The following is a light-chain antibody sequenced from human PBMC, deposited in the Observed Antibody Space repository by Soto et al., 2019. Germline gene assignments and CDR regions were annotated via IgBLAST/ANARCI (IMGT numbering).Light chain of an antibody. Sequence: VLMRKSPSTLSGSVGETVTLTCRASQSTSSWVAWYQQRPGKAPKLLIYEASIFESGVPSRFSGSGSGTQFTLTISSLQPDDFATYYCQQYNSYLWT. V-gene: IGKV1-5*03. CDR2: EAS. CDR3: QQYNSYLWT. J-gene: IGKJ1*01. CDR1: QSTSSW.